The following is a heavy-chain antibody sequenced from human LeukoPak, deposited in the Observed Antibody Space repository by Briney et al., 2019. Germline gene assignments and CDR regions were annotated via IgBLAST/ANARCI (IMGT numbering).Heavy chain of an antibody. Sequence: SETLSLTCTVSGGSISSGSYYWSWIRQPAGKGLEWIGRIYTSGSTNYNPSLKSRVTISVDTSKNQFSLKLSSVTAADTAVYYCAKDGGQLVRNYYYYYMDVWGKGTTVTISS. CDR2: IYTSGST. CDR3: AKDGGQLVRNYYYYYMDV. CDR1: GGSISSGSYY. J-gene: IGHJ6*03. V-gene: IGHV4-61*02. D-gene: IGHD6-13*01.